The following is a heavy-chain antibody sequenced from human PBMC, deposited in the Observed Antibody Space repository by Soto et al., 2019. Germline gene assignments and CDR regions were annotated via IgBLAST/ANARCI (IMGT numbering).Heavy chain of an antibody. V-gene: IGHV3-30*15. CDR3: AKDEYWESHFYYFMDL. CDR1: GFTFSSYA. D-gene: IGHD3-16*01. J-gene: IGHJ6*03. CDR2: ISHDGSIT. Sequence: QVQLVESGGGVVEPGRSLRLSCAASGFTFSSYAMHWVRQAPGKGLEWVAVISHDGSITYYSDSVKGRFTMSRDNSNNTLFLQMSSLRSEDTAIYDCAKDEYWESHFYYFMDLWGRGTTVTVSS.